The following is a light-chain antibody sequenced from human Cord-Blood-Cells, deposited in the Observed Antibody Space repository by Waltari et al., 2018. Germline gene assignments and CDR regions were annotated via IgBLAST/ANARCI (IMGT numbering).Light chain of an antibody. CDR1: SSNIGSNY. J-gene: IGLJ3*02. CDR3: AAWDDSLSGPV. V-gene: IGLV1-47*01. Sequence: QSVLTQPPSASGTPGQRVTISCSGRSSNIGSNYVYWYQQLPGTAPKRLIYRNNQRPSGVPDRFSGSKSGTSASRAISGLRSEDEADYYCAAWDDSLSGPVFGGGTKLTVL. CDR2: RNN.